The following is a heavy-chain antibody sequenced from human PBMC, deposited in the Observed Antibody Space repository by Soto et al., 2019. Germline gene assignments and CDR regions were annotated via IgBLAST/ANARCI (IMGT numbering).Heavy chain of an antibody. CDR3: ARVSGYYLPDY. CDR2: INAGNGNT. V-gene: IGHV1-3*01. J-gene: IGHJ4*02. Sequence: ASVKVSCKASGYTFTSYATRWVRQAPGQRLEWMGWINAGNGNTKYSQKFQGRVTITRDTSASTAYMELSSLRSEDTAVYYCARVSGYYLPDYWGQGTLVTSPQ. CDR1: GYTFTSYA. D-gene: IGHD5-12*01.